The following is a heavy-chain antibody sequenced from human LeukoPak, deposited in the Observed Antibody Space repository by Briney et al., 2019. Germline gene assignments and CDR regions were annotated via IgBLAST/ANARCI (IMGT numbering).Heavy chain of an antibody. Sequence: GGSLRLSCAASGFTFSDYDMSWIRQAPGKGLEWVSHIRRSGYTIYCADCVKGRFTISRDNAKNTLYLQMNSLRAEDTAVYYCARRSDYWGQGTLVTVSS. J-gene: IGHJ4*02. CDR2: IRRSGYTI. V-gene: IGHV3-11*01. CDR3: ARRSDY. CDR1: GFTFSDYD.